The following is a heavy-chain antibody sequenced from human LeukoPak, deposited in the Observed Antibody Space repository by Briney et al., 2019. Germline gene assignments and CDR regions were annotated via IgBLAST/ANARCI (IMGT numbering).Heavy chain of an antibody. J-gene: IGHJ6*02. Sequence: GGSLRLSCAASGFTFSSYWMHWARHAPGKGLVWVSHINSGGSSTSSAASVKGRFTISRDNAKNTVYLQMNSMRVEDTAVYYCARDRQYDMDVWGQGTTVTVSS. CDR2: INSGGSST. CDR1: GFTFSSYW. CDR3: ARDRQYDMDV. V-gene: IGHV3-74*01.